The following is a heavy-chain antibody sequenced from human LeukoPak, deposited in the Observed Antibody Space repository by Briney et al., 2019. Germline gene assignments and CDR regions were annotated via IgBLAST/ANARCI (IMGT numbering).Heavy chain of an antibody. J-gene: IGHJ6*01. Sequence: GGSLRLSCAGSGFTFSSYAMSWVRQAPGKGLEWVSAISGSGGNTYYADSVKGRFTISRDNSKNTLYLQMNSLRAEDTAVYCCAKESYCWGNYRIPEYHGMDVWGEGATVSVCS. CDR2: ISGSGGNT. CDR1: GFTFSSYA. V-gene: IGHV3-23*01. CDR3: AKESYCWGNYRIPEYHGMDV. D-gene: IGHD3-16*02.